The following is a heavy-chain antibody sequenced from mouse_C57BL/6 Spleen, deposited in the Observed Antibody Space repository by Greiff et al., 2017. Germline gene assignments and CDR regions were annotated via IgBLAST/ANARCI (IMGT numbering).Heavy chain of an antibody. CDR2: IYPSDSET. V-gene: IGHV1-61*01. Sequence: QVQLQQPGAELVRPGSSVKLSCKASGYTFTSYWMDWVKQRPGQGLEWIGNIYPSDSETHYNQKFKDKATLTVDKSSSTAYMQLSSLTSEDSSVYYGARKFYDGYPAWFAYWGQGTLVTVSA. CDR3: ARKFYDGYPAWFAY. D-gene: IGHD2-3*01. CDR1: GYTFTSYW. J-gene: IGHJ3*01.